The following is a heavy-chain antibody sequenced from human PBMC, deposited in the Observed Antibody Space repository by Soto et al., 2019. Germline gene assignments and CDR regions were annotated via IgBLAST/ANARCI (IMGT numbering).Heavy chain of an antibody. CDR1: GFTFSSYN. CDR3: AREPSSGSWWGGRRDYSYSMDV. V-gene: IGHV3-48*02. D-gene: IGHD1-26*01. CDR2: ISNSGSAT. J-gene: IGHJ6*02. Sequence: EVQLVESGGGLVPPGGSLRLSCATSGFTFSSYNFNWVRLAPGKGLEWISFISNSGSATNYADSVEGRFILSRDTANNTLCLQMNRLRDEDTAVYYCAREPSSGSWWGGRRDYSYSMDVWGQGTTVTVSS.